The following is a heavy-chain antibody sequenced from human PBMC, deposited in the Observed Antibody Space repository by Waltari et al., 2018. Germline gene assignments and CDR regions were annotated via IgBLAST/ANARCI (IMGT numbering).Heavy chain of an antibody. Sequence: QVQLVESGGGVVQPGRSLRLSCAASGFPFRHYATHWVRQAPGKGLEWVAITSYDGSNKYYADSVKGRFTISRDNSKNTLYLQMNSLRAEDTAVYYCARDYVGVTGTTFRVFDVWGQGTLVTVSS. CDR1: GFPFRHYA. D-gene: IGHD1-20*01. CDR3: ARDYVGVTGTTFRVFDV. V-gene: IGHV3-30-3*01. CDR2: TSYDGSNK. J-gene: IGHJ3*01.